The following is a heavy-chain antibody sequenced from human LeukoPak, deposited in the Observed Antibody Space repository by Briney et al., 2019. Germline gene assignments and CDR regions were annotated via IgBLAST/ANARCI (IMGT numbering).Heavy chain of an antibody. CDR1: GFTFSSYE. V-gene: IGHV3-48*03. J-gene: IGHJ4*02. CDR3: AKDQIGWARGYSSGPLDY. D-gene: IGHD6-19*01. Sequence: GGSLRLSCAASGFTFSSYEMNWVRQAPGKGLEWVSYISSSGSTIYYADSVKGRFTISRDNAKNSLYLQMNSLRAEDTAVYYCAKDQIGWARGYSSGPLDYWGQGTLVTVSS. CDR2: ISSSGSTI.